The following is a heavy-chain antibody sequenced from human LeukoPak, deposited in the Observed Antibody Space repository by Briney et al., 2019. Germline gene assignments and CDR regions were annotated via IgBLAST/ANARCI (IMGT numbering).Heavy chain of an antibody. V-gene: IGHV3-7*01. J-gene: IGHJ6*02. Sequence: AGGSLRLSCAASGFTFSSYAMSWVRQAPGKGLEWVANIKQDGSEKYYVDSVKGRFTISRDNAKNSLYLQMNSLRAEDTAVYYCARLGRGYGMDVWGQGTTVTVSS. CDR2: IKQDGSEK. CDR1: GFTFSSYA. CDR3: ARLGRGYGMDV. D-gene: IGHD1-26*01.